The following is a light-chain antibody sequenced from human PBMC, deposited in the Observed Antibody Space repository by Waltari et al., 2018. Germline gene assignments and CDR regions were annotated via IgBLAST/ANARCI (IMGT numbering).Light chain of an antibody. CDR3: QTGGFGFWV. V-gene: IGLV4-69*01. CDR2: VNSEGSH. CDR1: SGHSNYP. Sequence: LLLTQSPSASASLAAQVTLTWTLTSGHSNYPIACHPPQPGKGPRSLMTVNSEGSHAKGTGSADRFSGSSAGAERYLTISSLQSEDETEYYCQTGGFGFWVFGGGTKLTVL. J-gene: IGLJ3*02.